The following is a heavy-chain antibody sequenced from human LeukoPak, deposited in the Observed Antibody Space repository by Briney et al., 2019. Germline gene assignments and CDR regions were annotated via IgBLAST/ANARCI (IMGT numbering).Heavy chain of an antibody. J-gene: IGHJ4*02. CDR3: AKDWYYYDSSGNDY. V-gene: IGHV3-30*18. Sequence: GGSLRLSCAASGFIFSSYGMHWVRQAPGKGLEWVAVISYDGSNKYYADSVKGRFTISRDNSKNTLYLQMNSLRAEDTAVYYCAKDWYYYDSSGNDYWGQGTLVTVSS. CDR1: GFIFSSYG. CDR2: ISYDGSNK. D-gene: IGHD3-22*01.